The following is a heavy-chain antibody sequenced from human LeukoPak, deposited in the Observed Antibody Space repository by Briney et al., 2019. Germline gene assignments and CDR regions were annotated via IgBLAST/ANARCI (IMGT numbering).Heavy chain of an antibody. J-gene: IGHJ6*03. CDR3: ARSSYAMTTVTAYYYYYMDV. CDR2: IYTSGST. CDR1: GGSISSGCYY. D-gene: IGHD4-11*01. Sequence: SETLSLTCTVSGGSISSGCYYWSWIRQPAGKGLEWIGRIYTSGSTNYNPSLKSRVTISVDTSKNQFSLKLSSVTAADTAVYYCARSSYAMTTVTAYYYYYMDVWGKGTTVTVSS. V-gene: IGHV4-61*02.